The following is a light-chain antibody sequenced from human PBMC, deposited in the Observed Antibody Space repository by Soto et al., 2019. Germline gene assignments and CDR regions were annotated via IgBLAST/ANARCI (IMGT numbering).Light chain of an antibody. J-gene: IGKJ2*01. CDR3: QQRSNWPTYT. CDR1: QSVSSY. Sequence: IVLTQSPATLSLSPGERATLSYRASQSVSSYLAWYQQKPGQAPRLLIYDASNRATGIPARFSGSGSGTEFTLTISSLDPEDFAVYYCQQRSNWPTYTFGQGTKVDIX. V-gene: IGKV3-11*01. CDR2: DAS.